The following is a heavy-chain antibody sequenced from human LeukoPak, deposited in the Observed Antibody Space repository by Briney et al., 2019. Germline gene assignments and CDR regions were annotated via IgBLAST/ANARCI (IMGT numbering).Heavy chain of an antibody. CDR2: ISGSGSST. J-gene: IGHJ4*02. V-gene: IGHV3-23*01. CDR3: AKDQSGYYRPVDS. Sequence: LSGGSLRLSCAASGFTFSSYAMSWVRQAPGKGLEWVSAISGSGSSTYYAASVKGRFTISRDNSHNTLYLQMNSLGAEGTAIYYCAKDQSGYYRPVDSWGQGTLVTVSS. CDR1: GFTFSSYA. D-gene: IGHD3-22*01.